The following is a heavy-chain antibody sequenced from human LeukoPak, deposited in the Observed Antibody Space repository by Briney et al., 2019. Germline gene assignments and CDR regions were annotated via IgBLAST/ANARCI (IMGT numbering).Heavy chain of an antibody. D-gene: IGHD6-13*01. J-gene: IGHJ4*02. V-gene: IGHV1-18*04. CDR2: ISAYNGNT. CDR1: RYTFTGYY. CDR3: ARDLGIAAALDY. Sequence: GASVKVSCKASRYTFTGYYMHWVRQAPGQGLEWMGWISAYNGNTNYAQKLQGRVTMTTDTSTSTAYMELRSLRSDDTAVYYCARDLGIAAALDYWGQGTLVTVSS.